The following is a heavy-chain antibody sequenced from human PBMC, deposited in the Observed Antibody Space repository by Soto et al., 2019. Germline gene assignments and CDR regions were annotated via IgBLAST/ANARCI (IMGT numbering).Heavy chain of an antibody. CDR2: ISSSSSYI. CDR1: GFTFSSYS. V-gene: IGHV3-21*01. J-gene: IGHJ6*02. Sequence: NPGGSLRLSCAASGFTFSSYSMNWVRQAPGKGLEWVSSISSSSSYIYYADSVKGRFTISRDNAKNSLYLQMNSLRAEDTAVYYCARVYYYDSSGYFGYYYYSGMDVWGQGTTVTVSS. CDR3: ARVYYYDSSGYFGYYYYSGMDV. D-gene: IGHD3-22*01.